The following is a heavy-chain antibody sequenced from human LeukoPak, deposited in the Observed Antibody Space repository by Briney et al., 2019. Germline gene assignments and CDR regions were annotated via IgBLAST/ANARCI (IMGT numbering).Heavy chain of an antibody. J-gene: IGHJ5*02. V-gene: IGHV3-74*01. CDR2: IYVDGRTT. CDR1: GFTFSNYW. CDR3: IRDFRSADL. Sequence: GGSLRLSCVASGFTFSNYWMHWVRQPPGKGLVWVSRIYVDGRTTNYADSVKGRFTISRDNAKNTVYLETNSLSVEDTATYYCIRDFRSADLWGQGTLVTVSS.